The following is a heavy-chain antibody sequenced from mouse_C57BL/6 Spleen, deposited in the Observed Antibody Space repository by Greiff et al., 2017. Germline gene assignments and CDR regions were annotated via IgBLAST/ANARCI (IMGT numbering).Heavy chain of an antibody. D-gene: IGHD2-3*01. Sequence: QVQLQQPGAELVMPGASVKLSCKASGYTFTSYWMHWVKQRPGQGLEWIGEIDPSDSYTNYNQKFKGKSTLTVDKSSSTAYMPLSSLTSEDSAVYYCARGGADDGYVFGDWGQGTTLTVSS. CDR1: GYTFTSYW. CDR2: IDPSDSYT. CDR3: ARGGADDGYVFGD. V-gene: IGHV1-69*01. J-gene: IGHJ2*01.